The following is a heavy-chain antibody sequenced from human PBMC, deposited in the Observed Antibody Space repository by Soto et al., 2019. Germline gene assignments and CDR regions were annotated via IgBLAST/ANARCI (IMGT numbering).Heavy chain of an antibody. J-gene: IGHJ4*02. CDR2: IKQDGSEK. CDR3: ARDQRQWLVRGYFDY. CDR1: GFTFTNAW. D-gene: IGHD6-19*01. V-gene: IGHV3-7*01. Sequence: GESLKISCAASGFTFTNAWMSWVRQAPGKGLEWVANIKQDGSEKYYVDSVKGRFTISRDNAKNSLYLQMNSLRAEDTAVYYCARDQRQWLVRGYFDYWGQGTLVTVSS.